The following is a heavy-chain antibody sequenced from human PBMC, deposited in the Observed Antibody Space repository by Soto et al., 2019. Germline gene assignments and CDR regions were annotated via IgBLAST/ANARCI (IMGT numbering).Heavy chain of an antibody. Sequence: EVQLVESGGGLVQPGGSLRLSCAASGFMFGSYWVTWVRHVPGKGLQRVANIKRDGGEKYYLDFVKGRFTISRDNADYSVFLDVNSLRVDDTATYYCARIRATDYEIDYWGQGALVTVSS. D-gene: IGHD4-17*01. CDR2: IKRDGGEK. V-gene: IGHV3-7*01. CDR3: ARIRATDYEIDY. CDR1: GFMFGSYW. J-gene: IGHJ4*02.